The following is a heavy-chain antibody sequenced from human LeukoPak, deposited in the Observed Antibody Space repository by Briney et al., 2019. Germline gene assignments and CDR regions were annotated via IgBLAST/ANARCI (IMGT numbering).Heavy chain of an antibody. CDR3: AKDTMRDTAMATDAFDI. D-gene: IGHD5-18*01. V-gene: IGHV3-53*04. Sequence: GGSLRLSCAASGFTVSSNYMSWVRQAPGKGLEWVSVIYSGGSTYYADSVKGRFTISRHNSKNTLYLQMNSLRAEDTAVYYCAKDTMRDTAMATDAFDIWGQGTMVTVSS. CDR1: GFTVSSNY. J-gene: IGHJ3*02. CDR2: IYSGGST.